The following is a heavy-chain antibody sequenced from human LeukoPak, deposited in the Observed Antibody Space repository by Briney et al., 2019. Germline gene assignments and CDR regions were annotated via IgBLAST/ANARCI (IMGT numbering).Heavy chain of an antibody. Sequence: SETLSLTCTVSGGSISSSIYYWGWIRQPPGKGLEWIGSIYYSGSTYYNPSLKSRVTISVDTSKNQFSLKLSSVTAADTAVYYCARASRWFDPWGQGTLVTVSS. CDR3: ARASRWFDP. V-gene: IGHV4-39*07. CDR2: IYYSGST. D-gene: IGHD2/OR15-2a*01. J-gene: IGHJ5*02. CDR1: GGSISSSIYY.